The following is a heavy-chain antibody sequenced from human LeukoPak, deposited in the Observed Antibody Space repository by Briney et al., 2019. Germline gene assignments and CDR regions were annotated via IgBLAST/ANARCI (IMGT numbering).Heavy chain of an antibody. CDR1: GDSVSSNSAA. J-gene: IGHJ6*03. V-gene: IGHV6-1*01. Sequence: SQTLSLTCAISGDSVSSNSAAWNWIRQSPSRGLEWLGRTYYRSKWYNDYAVSVKSRITINPDTSKNQFSLQLNSVTPEDTAVYYCARSRGVVPAVIGVWDYYYYMDVWGKGTTVTVSS. CDR2: TYYRSKWYN. CDR3: ARSRGVVPAVIGVWDYYYYMDV. D-gene: IGHD2-2*01.